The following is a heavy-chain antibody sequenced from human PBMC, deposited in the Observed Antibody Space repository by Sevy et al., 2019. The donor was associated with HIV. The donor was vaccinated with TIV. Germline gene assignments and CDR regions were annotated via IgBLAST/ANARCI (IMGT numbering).Heavy chain of an antibody. CDR1: GFTFSSYG. J-gene: IGHJ4*02. CDR2: ISYDGSNK. Sequence: GGSLRLSCAASGFTFSSYGMHSVRQAPGKGLEWVAVISYDGSNKYYADSVKGRFTISRDNSKNTLYLQMNSLRAEDTAVYYCAKDLEAGVDYWGQGTLVTVSS. D-gene: IGHD2-8*01. CDR3: AKDLEAGVDY. V-gene: IGHV3-30*18.